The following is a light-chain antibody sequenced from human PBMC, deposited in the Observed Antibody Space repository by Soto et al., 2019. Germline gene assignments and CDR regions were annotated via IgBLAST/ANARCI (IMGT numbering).Light chain of an antibody. CDR2: DVS. CDR1: SSDVGGYNY. CDR3: SSYTTSNTRQIV. V-gene: IGLV2-14*03. Sequence: QSVLTQPASVSGSPGQSITISCTGTSSDVGGYNYVPWYQHHPGKAPKLIIYDVSNRPSGVSNRFSGSKSGNTASLTISELQPEDEADYYCSSYTTSNTRQIVFGTGTKVTVL. J-gene: IGLJ1*01.